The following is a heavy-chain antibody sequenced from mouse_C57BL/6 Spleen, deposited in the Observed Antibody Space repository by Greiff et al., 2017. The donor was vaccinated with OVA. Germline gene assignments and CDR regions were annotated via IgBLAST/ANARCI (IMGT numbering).Heavy chain of an antibody. CDR3: ARHERYYYGYDRSYAMDY. V-gene: IGHV1-62-2*01. D-gene: IGHD2-2*01. CDR2: FYPGSGSI. CDR1: GYTFTEYT. J-gene: IGHJ4*01. Sequence: QVQLKQSGAELVKPGASVKLSCKASGYTFTEYTIHWVKQRSGQGLEWIGWFYPGSGSIKYNEKFKDKATLTADKSSSTVYMELSRLTSEDSAVYFCARHERYYYGYDRSYAMDYWGQGTSVTVSS.